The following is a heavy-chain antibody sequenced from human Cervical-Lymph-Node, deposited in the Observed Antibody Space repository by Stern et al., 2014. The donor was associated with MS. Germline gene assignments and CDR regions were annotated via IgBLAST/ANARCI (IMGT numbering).Heavy chain of an antibody. CDR1: GDTFSRNA. J-gene: IGHJ5*02. Sequence: QVQLVESGAEVKKPGSSVKVSCKASGDTFSRNAIAWVRQAPGQGLEWMGGIIPVYGAQTYAQKFQGRVTVTADESTSTVYMELSSLRSEDTAVYYCARDLDLNTGWYGHWGQGTQVTVSS. CDR3: ARDLDLNTGWYGH. D-gene: IGHD3/OR15-3a*01. V-gene: IGHV1-69*01. CDR2: IIPVYGAQ.